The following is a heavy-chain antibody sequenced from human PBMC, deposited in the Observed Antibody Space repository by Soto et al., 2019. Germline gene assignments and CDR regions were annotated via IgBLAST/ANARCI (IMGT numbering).Heavy chain of an antibody. CDR2: IYPGDSDT. D-gene: IGHD4-4*01. CDR3: AISTGTVTTGGYYYGMDV. V-gene: IGHV5-51*01. CDR1: GYSFTSYW. J-gene: IGHJ6*02. Sequence: GESLKISCKGSGYSFTSYWIGWVRQMPGKGLEWMGIIYPGDSDTRYSPSFQGQVTISADKSISTAYLQWSSLKASDTAMYYCAISTGTVTTGGYYYGMDVWGQGTKVTVSS.